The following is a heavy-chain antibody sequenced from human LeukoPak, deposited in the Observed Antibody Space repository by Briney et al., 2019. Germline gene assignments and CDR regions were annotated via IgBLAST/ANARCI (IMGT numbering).Heavy chain of an antibody. V-gene: IGHV7-4-1*02. CDR1: GYTFTTYA. J-gene: IGHJ3*02. CDR3: ARDGPWHDAFDI. CDR2: LDTNTANP. Sequence: ASVKVSCKASGYTFTTYAINWVRQAPGQGLEWMGWLDTNTANPTYAQGFTGRFVFSLDTSVSTAYLQISSLQPEDTAVYYCARDGPWHDAFDIWGQGTMVTVSS.